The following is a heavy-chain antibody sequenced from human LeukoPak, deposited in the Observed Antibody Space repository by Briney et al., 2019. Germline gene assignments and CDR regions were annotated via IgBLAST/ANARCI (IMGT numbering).Heavy chain of an antibody. CDR3: ARGFSSGFDFDY. CDR2: ISSSSSYI. V-gene: IGHV3-21*01. D-gene: IGHD6-19*01. J-gene: IGHJ4*02. CDR1: GFTFSSYS. Sequence: GGSLRLSCAASGFTFSSYSMNWVRQAPGKGLEWVSSISSSSSYIYYADSVKGRFTISRDNAKNSLYLQMNSLRAEDTAVYYCARGFSSGFDFDYWGQGTLVTVSS.